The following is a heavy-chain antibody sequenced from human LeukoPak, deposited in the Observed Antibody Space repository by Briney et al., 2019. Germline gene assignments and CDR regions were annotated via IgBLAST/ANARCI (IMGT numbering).Heavy chain of an antibody. V-gene: IGHV4-39*01. Sequence: SSETLSLTCTVSGGSISSSSYYWGWIRQPPGKGLEWIGSIYYSGSTYYNPSLKNRVTISVDTSKNQFSLKLSSVTAADTAVYYCARQVTFYYDSSGYYFDYWGQGTLVTVSS. J-gene: IGHJ4*02. CDR2: IYYSGST. D-gene: IGHD3-22*01. CDR1: GGSISSSSYY. CDR3: ARQVTFYYDSSGYYFDY.